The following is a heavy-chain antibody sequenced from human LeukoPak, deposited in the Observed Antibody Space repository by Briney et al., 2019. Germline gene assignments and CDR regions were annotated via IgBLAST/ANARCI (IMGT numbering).Heavy chain of an antibody. CDR3: AISGRMAKIPGGNHYYYTDV. D-gene: IGHD5-24*01. CDR1: GGTFSSYA. V-gene: IGHV1-69*13. CDR2: IIPIFGTA. Sequence: SVKVSCKASGGTFSSYAISWVRQAPGQGLEWMGGIIPIFGTANYAQKFQGRVTITADESTSTAYMELSSLRSEDTAVYYCAISGRMAKIPGGNHYYYTDVGGKGTTVTV. J-gene: IGHJ6*03.